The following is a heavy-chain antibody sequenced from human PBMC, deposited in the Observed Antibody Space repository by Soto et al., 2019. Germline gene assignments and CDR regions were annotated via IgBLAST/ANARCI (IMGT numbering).Heavy chain of an antibody. Sequence: SETLSLTCTVSGASISSPSYYWAWIRQPPXKGLEWIGSFYFSGSTYYNPSVESRVTIDVDTSTNQVSLKLTSVTAADTAMYFCARHPRATQSGEKWFRPWGQGTLVTVSS. CDR1: GASISSPSYY. D-gene: IGHD3-10*01. CDR2: FYFSGST. V-gene: IGHV4-39*01. J-gene: IGHJ5*02. CDR3: ARHPRATQSGEKWFRP.